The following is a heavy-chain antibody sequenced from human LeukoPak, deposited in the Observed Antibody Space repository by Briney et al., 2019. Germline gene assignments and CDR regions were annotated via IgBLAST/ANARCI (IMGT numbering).Heavy chain of an antibody. CDR1: GGTFSSYA. D-gene: IGHD2-2*01. CDR3: ARIVVPAATVGWFDP. J-gene: IGHJ5*02. CDR2: IIPTFGTA. Sequence: ASVKVSCKASGGTFSSYAISWVRQAPGQGLEWMGGIIPTFGTANYAQKFQGRVTITADESTSTAYMELSGLRSEDTAVYYCARIVVPAATVGWFDPWGQGTLVTVSS. V-gene: IGHV1-69*13.